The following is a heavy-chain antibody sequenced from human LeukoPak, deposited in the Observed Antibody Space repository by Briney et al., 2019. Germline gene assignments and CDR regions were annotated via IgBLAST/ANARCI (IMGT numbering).Heavy chain of an antibody. V-gene: IGHV4-30-4*01. CDR2: IYYSGST. Sequence: PSETLSLTCTVSGGSISSGDYYWSWIRQPPGKGLEWIGYIYYSGSTYYNPSLKSRVTISVDTSKNQFSLKLSSVTAADTAVYYCARDTPDILTGYYGYNWFDPWGQGTLVTVSS. CDR1: GGSISSGDYY. J-gene: IGHJ5*02. CDR3: ARDTPDILTGYYGYNWFDP. D-gene: IGHD3-9*01.